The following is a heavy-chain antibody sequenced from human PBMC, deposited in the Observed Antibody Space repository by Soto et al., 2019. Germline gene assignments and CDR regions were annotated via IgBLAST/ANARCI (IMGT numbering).Heavy chain of an antibody. Sequence: SGPTLVNPTQTLTLTCSFSGFSLSTSGVGVGWIRQPPGKVLEWLALIYWDDDKRYSPALKSRITITKDTSKNQVVLIMTNMVTVDTGTYFCAKSRDAYMQFDYWGHGTIVNVSS. CDR2: IYWDDDK. CDR3: AKSRDAYMQFDY. CDR1: GFSLSTSGVG. J-gene: IGHJ4*01. V-gene: IGHV2-5*02. D-gene: IGHD2-2*01.